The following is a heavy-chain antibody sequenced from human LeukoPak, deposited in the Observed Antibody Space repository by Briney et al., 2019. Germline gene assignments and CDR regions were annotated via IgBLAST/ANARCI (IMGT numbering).Heavy chain of an antibody. D-gene: IGHD6-19*01. Sequence: GGSLRLSCAASGFTFSDYYMSWIRQAPGKGLEWVSYISSSGSTIYYADSVKGRFTISRDNSKNTLYLQMNSLRAEDTAVYYCAKDRDGWYYFDYWGQGTLVTVSS. J-gene: IGHJ4*02. CDR2: ISSSGSTI. CDR3: AKDRDGWYYFDY. V-gene: IGHV3-11*01. CDR1: GFTFSDYY.